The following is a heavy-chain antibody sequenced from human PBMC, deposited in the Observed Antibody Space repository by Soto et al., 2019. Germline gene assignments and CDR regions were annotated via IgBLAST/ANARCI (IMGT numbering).Heavy chain of an antibody. D-gene: IGHD2-2*02. CDR3: ARSIPYLADLATPYYFDY. CDR1: GFTFSDYY. CDR2: ISSSSSYT. J-gene: IGHJ4*02. Sequence: QVQLVQSGGGLVQPGGSLRLSCAASGFTFSDYYMSWIRQAPGKGREWVSYISSSSSYTTYADSVKGRFTISRDNAENSLYLRMNSLRVEDTAVYYCARSIPYLADLATPYYFDYWGPGTLVTVSS. V-gene: IGHV3-11*05.